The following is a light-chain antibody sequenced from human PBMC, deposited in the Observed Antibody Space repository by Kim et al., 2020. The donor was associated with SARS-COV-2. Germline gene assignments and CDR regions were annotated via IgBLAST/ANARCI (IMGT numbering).Light chain of an antibody. CDR3: CSYAGSYV. J-gene: IGLJ1*01. CDR2: DVS. CDR1: SSDVGGYNY. V-gene: IGLV2-11*01. Sequence: SPGQSVTISCTGTSSDVGGYNYVSWYLQHPGKAPKLMIYDVSKRPSGVPDRFSGSRSGNTASLTISGLQAEDEADYYCCSYAGSYVFGTGTKVTVL.